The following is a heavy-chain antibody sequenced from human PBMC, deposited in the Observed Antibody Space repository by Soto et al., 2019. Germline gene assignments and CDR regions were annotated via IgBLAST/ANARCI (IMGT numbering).Heavy chain of an antibody. D-gene: IGHD6-13*01. CDR2: INHSGST. CDR3: ARDAGRTTMLFYYMDV. V-gene: IGHV4-34*01. J-gene: IGHJ6*03. CDR1: GGSFSGYY. Sequence: KPSETLSLTCAVYGGSFSGYYWSWIRQPPGKGLEWIGEINHSGSTNYNPSLKSRVTISVDTSKNQFSLKLSSVTAADTAVYYCARDAGRTTMLFYYMDVWGKGTTVTVSS.